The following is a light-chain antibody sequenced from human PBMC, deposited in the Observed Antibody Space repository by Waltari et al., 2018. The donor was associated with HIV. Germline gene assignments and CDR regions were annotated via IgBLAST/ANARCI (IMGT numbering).Light chain of an antibody. CDR1: QRISDF. V-gene: IGKV1-39*01. CDR2: SAS. J-gene: IGKJ2*01. CDR3: QQSDSIPYT. Sequence: DIQMTQTPSPLSASVGDRVTITCRASQRISDFLNWYQQKPGKAPQLLISSASTLQSGVPSRFSGSGSGTDFTLTINSLQPEDFATYYCQQSDSIPYTFGHVTKLDIK.